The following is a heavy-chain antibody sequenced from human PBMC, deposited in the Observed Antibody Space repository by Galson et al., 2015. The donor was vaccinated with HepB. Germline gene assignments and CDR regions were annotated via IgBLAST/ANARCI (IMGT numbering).Heavy chain of an antibody. J-gene: IGHJ5*02. CDR3: AREPRPFRASAVAGLNWFDP. V-gene: IGHV3-21*01. D-gene: IGHD6-19*01. Sequence: SLRLSCAASGFTFSSYSMNWVRQAPGKGLEWVSSISSSSSYIYYADSVKGRFTISRDNAKNSLYLQMNSLRAEDTAVYYCAREPRPFRASAVAGLNWFDPWGQGTLVTVSS. CDR1: GFTFSSYS. CDR2: ISSSSSYI.